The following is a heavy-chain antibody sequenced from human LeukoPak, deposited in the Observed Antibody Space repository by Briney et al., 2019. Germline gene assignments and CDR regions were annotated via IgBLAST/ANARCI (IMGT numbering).Heavy chain of an antibody. J-gene: IGHJ5*02. CDR2: IYYSGST. Sequence: PSETLSLTCTVSGGSISSSSYYWGWIRPPPGKGLEWIGSIYYSGSTYYNPSLKSRVTISVDTSNNQFSLKLSSVTAAGTAVYYCARGGNYWPQWWFDPWGRGTLVSVSS. CDR1: GGSISSSSYY. V-gene: IGHV4-39*07. CDR3: ARGGNYWPQWWFDP. D-gene: IGHD1-26*01.